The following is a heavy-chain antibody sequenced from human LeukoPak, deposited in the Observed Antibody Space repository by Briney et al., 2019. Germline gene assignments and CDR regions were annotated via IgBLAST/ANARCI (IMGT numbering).Heavy chain of an antibody. D-gene: IGHD4/OR15-4a*01. Sequence: GASVKVSCKASGYTFTGYYMHWARQAPGQGLEWMGRINPNSGGTNYAHKFQGRVTLTRDTSISTAYMELSRLRSDDTAVYYCARGDYEGFDYWGQGTLVTVSS. CDR3: ARGDYEGFDY. CDR2: INPNSGGT. J-gene: IGHJ4*02. CDR1: GYTFTGYY. V-gene: IGHV1-2*06.